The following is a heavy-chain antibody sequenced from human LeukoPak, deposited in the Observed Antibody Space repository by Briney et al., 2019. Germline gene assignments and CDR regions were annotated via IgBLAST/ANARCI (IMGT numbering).Heavy chain of an antibody. V-gene: IGHV1-8*01. CDR3: AISLYSSGWYWFDP. CDR1: GYTFTSYD. CDR2: MNPNSGNT. D-gene: IGHD6-19*01. J-gene: IGHJ5*02. Sequence: GASVKVSCKASGYTFTSYDINWVRQATGQGLEWMGWMNPNSGNTGYAQKFQGRVTMTEDTFTDTAYMKLSSLRSEDTAVYYCAISLYSSGWYWFDPWGQGTLVTVSS.